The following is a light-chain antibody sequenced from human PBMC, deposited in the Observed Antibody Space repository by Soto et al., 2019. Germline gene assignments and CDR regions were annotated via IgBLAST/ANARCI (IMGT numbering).Light chain of an antibody. V-gene: IGLV2-14*01. CDR3: SSYTSSSTLVYV. CDR2: EVS. J-gene: IGLJ1*01. CDR1: SSDVGGYNY. Sequence: QSALTQPASVSGSPGQSITISCTGTSSDVGGYNYVSWYQQHPGKAPELMIYEVSNRPSGVSNRFSGSKSGNTASLTISGLQAEDEADYYCSSYTSSSTLVYVFGTGTQLTVL.